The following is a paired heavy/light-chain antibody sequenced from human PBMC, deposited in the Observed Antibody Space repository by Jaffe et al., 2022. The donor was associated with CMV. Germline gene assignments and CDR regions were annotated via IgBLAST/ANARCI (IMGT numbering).Heavy chain of an antibody. V-gene: IGHV3-43*01. J-gene: IGHJ3*02. D-gene: IGHD5-12*01. CDR1: GFTFDDYT. CDR3: AKDIVEMATMTDAFDI. CDR2: ISWDGGST. Sequence: EVQLVESGGVVVQPGGSLRLSCAASGFTFDDYTMHWVRQAPGKGLEWVSLISWDGGSTYYADSVKGRFTISRDNSKNSLYLQMNSLRTEDTALYYCAKDIVEMATMTDAFDIWGQGTMVTVSS.
Light chain of an antibody. CDR1: QSVSSY. V-gene: IGKV3-11*01. J-gene: IGKJ2*01. Sequence: EIVLTQSPATLSLSPGERATLSCRASQSVSSYLAWYQQKPGQAPRLLIYDASNRATGIPARFSGSGSGTDFTLTISSLEPEDFAVYYCQQRSNWPGYTFGQGTKLEIK. CDR3: QQRSNWPGYT. CDR2: DAS.